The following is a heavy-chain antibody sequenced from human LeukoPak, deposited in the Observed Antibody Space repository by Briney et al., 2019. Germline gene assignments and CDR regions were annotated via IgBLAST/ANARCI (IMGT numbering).Heavy chain of an antibody. CDR3: ARSRGFSCGFNFDY. D-gene: IGHD2-21*01. Sequence: SQTLSLTCNVSGGSINSGSFYWSWIRQPAGKGLEWIGRIYSGGHTNYNPSLKSRVTVSADTSKNQFSLNLSSVTAADTAVYYCARSRGFSCGFNFDYWGQGTLVTVSS. CDR1: GGSINSGSFY. V-gene: IGHV4-61*02. CDR2: IYSGGHT. J-gene: IGHJ4*02.